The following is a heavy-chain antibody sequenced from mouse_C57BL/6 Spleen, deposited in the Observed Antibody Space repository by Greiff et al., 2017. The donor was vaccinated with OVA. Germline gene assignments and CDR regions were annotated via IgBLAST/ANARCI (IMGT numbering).Heavy chain of an antibody. CDR1: GYTFTDYY. D-gene: IGHD2-5*01. CDR3: AREDSNYYAMDY. Sequence: QVQLKQSGAELVRPGASVKLSCKASGYTFTDYYINWVKQRPGQGLEWIARIYPGSGNTYYNEKFKGKATLTAEKSSSTAYMQLSSLTSEDSAVYFCAREDSNYYAMDYWGQGTSVTVSS. V-gene: IGHV1-76*01. CDR2: IYPGSGNT. J-gene: IGHJ4*01.